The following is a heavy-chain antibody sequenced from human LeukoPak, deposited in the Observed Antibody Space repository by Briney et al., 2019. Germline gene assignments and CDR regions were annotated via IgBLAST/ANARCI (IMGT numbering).Heavy chain of an antibody. CDR1: GGSFNGYY. V-gene: IGHV4-34*01. Sequence: PSETLSLTCAVHGGSFNGYYWSWIRQPPGKGLEWIGEINHSGSTNYIPSLKSRVTISVDTSKNQFSLKLSSVTAADTAVYYCARGRDAFDIWGQGTMVTVSS. CDR3: ARGRDAFDI. J-gene: IGHJ3*02. CDR2: INHSGST.